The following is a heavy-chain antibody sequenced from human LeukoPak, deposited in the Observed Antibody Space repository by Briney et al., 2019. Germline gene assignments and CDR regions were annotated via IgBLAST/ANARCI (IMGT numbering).Heavy chain of an antibody. J-gene: IGHJ4*02. CDR1: GLTFSDYY. D-gene: IGHD3-3*02. CDR2: ISTSGSTI. CDR3: VTAHFYAVGY. Sequence: GGSLRLPCAASGLTFSDYYMSWIRQAPGKGLEWVSYISTSGSTIYYADSMKGRLTISRDNGKKSLYLQMNSLRAEDTAVYYCVTAHFYAVGYWGQGTLVTVSS. V-gene: IGHV3-11*04.